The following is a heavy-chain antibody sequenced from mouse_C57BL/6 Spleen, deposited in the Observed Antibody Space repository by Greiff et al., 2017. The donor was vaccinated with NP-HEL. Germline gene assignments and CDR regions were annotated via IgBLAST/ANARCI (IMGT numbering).Heavy chain of an antibody. CDR2: INPSTGGT. D-gene: IGHD1-1*01. CDR3: ASYYGSSYYFDY. J-gene: IGHJ2*01. CDR1: GYSFTGYY. V-gene: IGHV1-42*01. Sequence: VQLQQSGPELVKPGSSVKISCKASGYSFTGYYMNWVKQSPEKSLEWIGEINPSTGGTTYNQKFKAKATLTVDKSSSTADMQLQSLTSEDSAVYYCASYYGSSYYFDYWGQGTTLTVSS.